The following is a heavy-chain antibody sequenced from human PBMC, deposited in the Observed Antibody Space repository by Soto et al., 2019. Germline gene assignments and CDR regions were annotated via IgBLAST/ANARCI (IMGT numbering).Heavy chain of an antibody. V-gene: IGHV4-59*01. CDR3: ARGSGWYFH. J-gene: IGHJ4*02. D-gene: IGHD6-19*01. CDR1: GDSISGSS. CDR2: MYLSGST. Sequence: QVQLQESGPGLVKPSETLSLTCTVSGDSISGSSWSWIRQPPGKGLEWIAYMYLSGSTNYNPSLKSRVTIAVDTSKNQFSLKLSSVTAADTAVYYCARGSGWYFHWGQGTLGTVSS.